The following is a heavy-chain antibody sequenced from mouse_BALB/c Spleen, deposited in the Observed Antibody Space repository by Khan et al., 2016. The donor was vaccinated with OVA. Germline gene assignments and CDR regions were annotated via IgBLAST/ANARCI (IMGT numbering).Heavy chain of an antibody. Sequence: EVKLLESGPGLVKPSQSLSLTCTVTGYSITSDYAWNWIRQFPGNKLEWMGYISYSGNTKYTPSLKSRISITRDTSKNQFFLQLNFVTIEDTATYYCARIQGGDFDYWGQGTTLTVSS. CDR3: ARIQGGDFDY. V-gene: IGHV3-2*02. CDR1: GYSITSDYA. CDR2: ISYSGNT. D-gene: IGHD3-2*02. J-gene: IGHJ2*01.